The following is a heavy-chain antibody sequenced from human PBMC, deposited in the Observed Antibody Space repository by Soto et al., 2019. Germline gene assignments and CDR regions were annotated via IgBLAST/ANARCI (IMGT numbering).Heavy chain of an antibody. Sequence: QVQLVQSGAEVKKPGASVKVSCKASGYTFTSYGISWVRQAPGQGLEWMGWISAYNGNTNYAQKLQGRVTMTTDTSTSTAYIELRSLRSDDTAVYYCARAVDSSSWYGVGYFDYWGQGTLVTVSS. CDR1: GYTFTSYG. CDR3: ARAVDSSSWYGVGYFDY. J-gene: IGHJ4*02. D-gene: IGHD6-13*01. CDR2: ISAYNGNT. V-gene: IGHV1-18*01.